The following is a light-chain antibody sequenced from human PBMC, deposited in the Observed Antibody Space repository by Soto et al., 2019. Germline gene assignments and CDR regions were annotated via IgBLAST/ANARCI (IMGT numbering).Light chain of an antibody. J-gene: IGKJ1*01. V-gene: IGKV4-1*01. CDR3: QQYYSTPWT. CDR2: WAS. Sequence: EIVMAQFPETLAVSVGERATIKCRSSQSLLHSSDNRNYLTWYQQKPGQPPKLLIYWASTRHSGVPDRFSGSGSGTDFTLTINSLQAEDVAVYYWQQYYSTPWTFGQGTKVEIK. CDR1: QSLLHSSDNRNY.